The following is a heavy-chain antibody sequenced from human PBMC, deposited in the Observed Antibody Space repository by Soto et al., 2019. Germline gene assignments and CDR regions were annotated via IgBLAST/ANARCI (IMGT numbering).Heavy chain of an antibody. CDR1: GGSISSYY. J-gene: IGHJ4*01. CDR2: IYYSGST. D-gene: IGHD3-10*01. CDR3: ASVPITMVRGCFFD. Sequence: QVQLQESGPGLVKPSETLSLTCTVSGGSISSYYWSWIRQPPGKGLEWIGYIYYSGSTNYNTSLKSRVTISVDTSKNQFSLKLSSVTAADTAVYYCASVPITMVRGCFFDWGHGTLVTVS. V-gene: IGHV4-59*01.